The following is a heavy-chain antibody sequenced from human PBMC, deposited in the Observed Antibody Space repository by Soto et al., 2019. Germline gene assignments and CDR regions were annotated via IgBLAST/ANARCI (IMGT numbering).Heavy chain of an antibody. CDR3: AKRYYIGSSREGSFDY. D-gene: IGHD1-26*01. J-gene: IGHJ4*02. CDR1: GFTFNNYA. Sequence: LRLSCAASGFTFNNYAMHWFRQAPGKGLEWVAVISSDGSNKYYADSVKGRFTISRDNSKNTVYLQVNSLRAEDTALYYCAKRYYIGSSREGSFDYWGQGXLVTVYS. CDR2: ISSDGSNK. V-gene: IGHV3-30-3*02.